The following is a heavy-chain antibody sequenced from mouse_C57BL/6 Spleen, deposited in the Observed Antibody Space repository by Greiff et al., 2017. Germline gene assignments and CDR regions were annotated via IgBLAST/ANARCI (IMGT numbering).Heavy chain of an antibody. Sequence: EVKLQESGPGLVKPSQSLSLTCSVTGYSITSGYYWNWIRQFPGNKLEWMGYISYDGSNNYNPSLKNRISITRDTSKNQFFLKLNSVTTEDTATYYCARYDYVWFAYWGQGTLVTVSA. CDR2: ISYDGSN. CDR1: GYSITSGYY. V-gene: IGHV3-6*01. D-gene: IGHD2-4*01. J-gene: IGHJ3*01. CDR3: ARYDYVWFAY.